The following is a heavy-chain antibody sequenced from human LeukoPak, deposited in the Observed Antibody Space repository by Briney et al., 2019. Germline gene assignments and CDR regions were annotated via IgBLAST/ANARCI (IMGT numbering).Heavy chain of an antibody. CDR3: ARGFGGSGSYYNGWFAFDI. V-gene: IGHV1-2*02. J-gene: IGHJ3*02. CDR1: GYTFTGYY. Sequence: ASVKVSCKASGYTFTGYYMHWVRQAPGQGLEWMGWINPNSGGTNYAQKFQGRVTMTRDTSISTAYMELSRLRSDDTGVYYCARGFGGSGSYYNGWFAFDIWGQGTMVTVSS. D-gene: IGHD3-10*01. CDR2: INPNSGGT.